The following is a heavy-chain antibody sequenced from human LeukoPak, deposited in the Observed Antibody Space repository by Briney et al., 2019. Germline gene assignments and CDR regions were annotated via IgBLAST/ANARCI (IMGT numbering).Heavy chain of an antibody. CDR1: GGSISSGGYY. Sequence: SETLSLTCTVSGGSISSGGYYWSWIRQPPGKGLEWIGYIYYSGSTNYNPSLKSRVTISVDTSKNQFSLKLSSVTAADTAVYYCARGPDYYYYGMDVWGQGTTVTVSS. CDR2: IYYSGST. V-gene: IGHV4-61*08. CDR3: ARGPDYYYYGMDV. J-gene: IGHJ6*02.